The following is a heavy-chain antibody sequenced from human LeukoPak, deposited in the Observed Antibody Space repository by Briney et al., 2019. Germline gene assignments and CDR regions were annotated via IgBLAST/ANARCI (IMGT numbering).Heavy chain of an antibody. J-gene: IGHJ5*02. CDR3: AREMDYYDSGGYYLQWFDP. V-gene: IGHV4-31*03. D-gene: IGHD3-22*01. CDR1: GGSITSGGYY. CDR2: IYYSGST. Sequence: PSQTLSLTCTVSGGSITSGGYYWSWIRQHAGKGLDWIGYIYYSGSTSYNPSLKSRVTISLDTSRNQFSLKLSSVTAADTAVYYCAREMDYYDSGGYYLQWFDPWGQGTLVTVSS.